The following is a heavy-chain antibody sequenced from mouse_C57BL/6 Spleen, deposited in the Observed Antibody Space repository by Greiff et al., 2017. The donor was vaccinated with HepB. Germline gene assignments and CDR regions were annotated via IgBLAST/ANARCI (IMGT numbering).Heavy chain of an antibody. V-gene: IGHV1-55*01. CDR1: GYTFTSYW. J-gene: IGHJ4*01. Sequence: QVQLQQPGAELVKPGASVKMSCKASGYTFTSYWITWVKQRPGQGLEWIGDIYPGSGSTNYNEKFKSKATLTVDTSSSTAYMQLSSLTSEDSAVYYCARCGSYDFQYYYAMDYWGQGTSVTVSS. CDR2: IYPGSGST. CDR3: ARCGSYDFQYYYAMDY. D-gene: IGHD2-4*01.